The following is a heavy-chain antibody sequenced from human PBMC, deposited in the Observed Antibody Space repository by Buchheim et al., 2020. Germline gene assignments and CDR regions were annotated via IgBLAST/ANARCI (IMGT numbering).Heavy chain of an antibody. J-gene: IGHJ5*02. V-gene: IGHV3-33*01. CDR3: ARDFGDFDWSYNWFDP. D-gene: IGHD3-9*01. CDR2: IWYDGSNK. Sequence: QVQLVESGGGVVQPGRSLRLSCAASGFTFSSYGMHWVRQAPGKGLEWVAVIWYDGSNKYYADSVKGRFTISRDNSKNTLYLQMNSLRAEDTAVYYCARDFGDFDWSYNWFDPWGQGTL. CDR1: GFTFSSYG.